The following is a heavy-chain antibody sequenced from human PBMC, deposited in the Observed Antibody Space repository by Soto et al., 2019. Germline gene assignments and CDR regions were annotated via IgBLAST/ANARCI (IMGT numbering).Heavy chain of an antibody. J-gene: IGHJ4*02. V-gene: IGHV3-33*01. CDR3: ARDSRAAAGSFDY. D-gene: IGHD6-13*01. CDR1: GFTFSSYG. CDR2: IWYDGSNK. Sequence: QVQLVESGGGVVQPGRSLRLSCAASGFTFSSYGMHWVRQAPGKGLEWVAVIWYDGSNKYYADSVKGRFTISRDNSKNTLYLQMNSLRAEDTAVYYCARDSRAAAGSFDYWGQGTLVTVSS.